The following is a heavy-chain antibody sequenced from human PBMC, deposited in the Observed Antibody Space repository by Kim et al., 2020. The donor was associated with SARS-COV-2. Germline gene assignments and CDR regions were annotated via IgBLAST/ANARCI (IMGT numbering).Heavy chain of an antibody. D-gene: IGHD1-26*01. V-gene: IGHV3-30*04. Sequence: VKGRFTISRDNSKNTLYLQMNSLRAEDTAVYYCARDRIVGATRKRRGMDVWGQGTTVTVSS. J-gene: IGHJ6*02. CDR3: ARDRIVGATRKRRGMDV.